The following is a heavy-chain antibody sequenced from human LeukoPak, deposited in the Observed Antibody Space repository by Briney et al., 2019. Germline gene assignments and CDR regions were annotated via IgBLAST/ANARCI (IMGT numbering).Heavy chain of an antibody. V-gene: IGHV3-23*01. D-gene: IGHD3-3*01. CDR2: ISGSGGST. CDR3: ASAPFPFWSGYPRFDY. J-gene: IGHJ4*02. Sequence: PGGSLRLSCAASGFTFSSYAMSWVRHAPGKGLEWVSAISGSGGSTYYADSVKGRFTISRDNSKNTLYLQMNSLRAEDTAVYYCASAPFPFWSGYPRFDYWGQGTLVTVFS. CDR1: GFTFSSYA.